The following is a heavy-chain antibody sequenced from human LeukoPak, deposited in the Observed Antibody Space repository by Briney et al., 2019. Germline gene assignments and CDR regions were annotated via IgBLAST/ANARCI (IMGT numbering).Heavy chain of an antibody. CDR3: ERGLIVGGRGWYPDY. CDR2: FYPGDSDT. V-gene: IGHV5-51*01. D-gene: IGHD1-26*01. CDR1: GYIFTSYW. J-gene: IGHJ4*01. Sequence: GEFLKISFQSSGYIFTSYWIDWGRQMSGRGLELIGIFYPGDSDTRYSPSFQGQVIISADKSISTAYLQWSSLKASDTAMYYCERGLIVGGRGWYPDYGGQRTLVSVSS.